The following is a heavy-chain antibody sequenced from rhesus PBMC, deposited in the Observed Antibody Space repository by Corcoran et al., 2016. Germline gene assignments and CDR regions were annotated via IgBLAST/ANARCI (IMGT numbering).Heavy chain of an antibody. V-gene: IGHV3S43*01. CDR2: ISSGGSI. Sequence: EVQLVESGGGLVQPGGSMRLSCAAPGFTSGNSDLIWIRQAPGKGLEWVSYISSGGSIYYSDSVKGRFTISRDNAKNTLYLQMSSLRVEDTAVYYCEKDSTRMITVTIYDAFDFWGQGLRVTVSS. CDR1: GFTSGNSD. CDR3: EKDSTRMITVTIYDAFDF. J-gene: IGHJ3*01. D-gene: IGHD3-9*01.